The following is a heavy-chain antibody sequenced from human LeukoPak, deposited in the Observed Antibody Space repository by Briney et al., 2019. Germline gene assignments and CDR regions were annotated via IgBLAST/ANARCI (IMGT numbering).Heavy chain of an antibody. CDR3: AQEGN. CDR2: IKEDGSEK. J-gene: IGHJ4*02. CDR1: GFSFTGNW. Sequence: GGSLRLSCVASGFSFTGNWMSWVRQAPGRGPEWVASIKEDGSEKYYGDSVSGRFTISRDNAKNSLYLQMNSLRAEDTAVYYCAQEGNWGQGTLVTVSS. V-gene: IGHV3-7*01.